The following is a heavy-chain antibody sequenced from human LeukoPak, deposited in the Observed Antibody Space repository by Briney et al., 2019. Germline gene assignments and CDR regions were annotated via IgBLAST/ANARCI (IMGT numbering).Heavy chain of an antibody. Sequence: SETPSLTCTVSGGSTSSYYWSWIRQPPGKGLEWIGYVYYSGNTNYNPSLKSRVTISVDTSKNQFSLNLRSVTAADTAVYYCARVGSGHFDYWGQGTLVTVSS. J-gene: IGHJ4*02. D-gene: IGHD2-15*01. CDR3: ARVGSGHFDY. CDR2: VYYSGNT. V-gene: IGHV4-59*01. CDR1: GGSTSSYY.